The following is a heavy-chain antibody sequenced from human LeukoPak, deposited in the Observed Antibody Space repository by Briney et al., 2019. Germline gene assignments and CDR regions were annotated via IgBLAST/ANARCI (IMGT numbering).Heavy chain of an antibody. J-gene: IGHJ4*02. V-gene: IGHV3-30-3*01. CDR3: ARDYPADY. CDR2: ISSDGSDK. CDR1: GFTLSRYP. Sequence: GGSLRLSCAASGFTLSRYPMHWVRQAPGKGLEWVALISSDGSDKKHADSVKGRFTISRDNSKNTLYLQMHSLRVEDTAVYYCARDYPADYWGQGTLVTVSS.